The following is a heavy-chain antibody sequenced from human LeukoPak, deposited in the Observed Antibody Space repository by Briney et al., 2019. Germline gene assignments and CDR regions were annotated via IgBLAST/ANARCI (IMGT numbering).Heavy chain of an antibody. V-gene: IGHV4-59*01. CDR3: ATGGYSSRLDY. CDR1: GGSISSYY. J-gene: IGHJ4*02. D-gene: IGHD6-13*01. CDR2: IYYSGST. Sequence: PSETLSLTCTVSGGSISSYYWSWIRQPPGKGLEWIGYIYYSGSTNYNPSLKSRVTISVNTSKNQFSLKLSSVTAADTAVYYCATGGYSSRLDYWGQGTLVTVSS.